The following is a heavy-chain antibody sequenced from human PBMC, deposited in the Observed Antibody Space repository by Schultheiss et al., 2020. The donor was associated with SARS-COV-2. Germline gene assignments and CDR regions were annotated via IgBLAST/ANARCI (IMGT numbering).Heavy chain of an antibody. J-gene: IGHJ4*02. CDR3: ARDMVAAAGTGGDY. V-gene: IGHV3-21*01. CDR1: GFIFRSYG. Sequence: GGSLRLSCAASGFIFRSYGMHWVRQAPGKGLEWVSSISSSSSYIYYADSVKGRFTISRDNAKNALYLQMNSLRAEDTAVYYCARDMVAAAGTGGDYWGQGTLVTVSS. D-gene: IGHD6-13*01. CDR2: ISSSSSYI.